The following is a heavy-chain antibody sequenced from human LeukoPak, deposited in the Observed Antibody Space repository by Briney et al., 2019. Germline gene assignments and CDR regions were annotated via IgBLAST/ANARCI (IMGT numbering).Heavy chain of an antibody. CDR3: ARDQVYYDSSGQNGSY. CDR1: GYTFTGYY. D-gene: IGHD3-22*01. V-gene: IGHV1-2*02. J-gene: IGHJ4*02. Sequence: ASVKVSCKASGYTFTGYYMHWVRQAPGQGLEWMGWINPNSGGTNYAQKFQGRVTMTRDTSISTAYMELSSLRSEDTAVYYCARDQVYYDSSGQNGSYWGQGTLVTVSS. CDR2: INPNSGGT.